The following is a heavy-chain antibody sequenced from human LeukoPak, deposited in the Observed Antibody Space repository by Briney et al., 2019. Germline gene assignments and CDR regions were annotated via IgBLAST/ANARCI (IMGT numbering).Heavy chain of an antibody. CDR2: INPSGGST. V-gene: IGHV1-46*01. CDR1: GYTFTSYY. J-gene: IGHJ3*02. D-gene: IGHD5-12*01. CDR3: ARDSLGVATIGGRPINAFDI. Sequence: GASVKVSCKASGYTFTSYYMHWVRQAPGQGLEWMGIINPSGGSTSYAQKFQGRVTMTRDTSTSTVYMELSSLRSEDTAVYYCARDSLGVATIGGRPINAFDIWGQGTMVTVSS.